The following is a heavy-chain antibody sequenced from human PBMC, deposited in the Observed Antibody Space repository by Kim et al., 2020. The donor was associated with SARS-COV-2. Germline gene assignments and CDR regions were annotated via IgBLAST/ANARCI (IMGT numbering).Heavy chain of an antibody. V-gene: IGHV3-23*01. CDR1: GFTFSSYA. D-gene: IGHD5-18*01. CDR2: ISGSGGST. CDR3: AKDPELWHTAGWGGYGMDV. J-gene: IGHJ6*02. Sequence: GGSLRLSCAASGFTFSSYAMRWVRQAPGKGLEWVSAISGSGGSTYYADSVKGRFTISRDNSKNTLYLQMNRLRAEDTAVYYCAKDPELWHTAGWGGYGMDVWGQGTTVTVSS.